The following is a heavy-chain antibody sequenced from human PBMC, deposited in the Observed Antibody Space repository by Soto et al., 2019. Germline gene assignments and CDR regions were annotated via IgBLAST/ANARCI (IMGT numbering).Heavy chain of an antibody. J-gene: IGHJ6*02. D-gene: IGHD1-26*01. CDR3: ARGVRGSYYTGMDV. CDR2: ISYDGSNK. V-gene: IGHV3-30*03. Sequence: GGSLRLSCAASGFTFSSYGMHWVRQAPGKGLEWVAVISYDGSNKYYADSVKGRFTISRDNSKNTLYLQMNSLRAEDTAVYYCARGVRGSYYTGMDVWGQGTTVTVSS. CDR1: GFTFSSYG.